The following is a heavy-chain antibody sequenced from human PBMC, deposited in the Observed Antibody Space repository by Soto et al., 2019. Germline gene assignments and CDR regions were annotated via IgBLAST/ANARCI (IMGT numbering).Heavy chain of an antibody. CDR3: ARGRYFDWLLYPYGMDV. D-gene: IGHD3-9*01. J-gene: IGHJ6*02. Sequence: SETLSLTCTVSGGSISSYYWSWIRQPPGKGLEWIGYIYYSGSTNYNPSLKSRVTISVDTSKNQFSLNLSSVTAAGTAVYYCARGRYFDWLLYPYGMDVWGQGTTVTVSS. CDR1: GGSISSYY. V-gene: IGHV4-59*01. CDR2: IYYSGST.